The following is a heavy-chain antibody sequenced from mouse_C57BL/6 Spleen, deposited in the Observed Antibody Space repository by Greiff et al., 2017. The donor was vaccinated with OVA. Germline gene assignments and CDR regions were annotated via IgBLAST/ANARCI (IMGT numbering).Heavy chain of an antibody. V-gene: IGHV2-2*01. CDR1: GFSLTSYG. Sequence: VKLVESGPGLVQPSQSLSITCTASGFSLTSYGVHWVRQSPGKGLEWLGVIWRGGSTDNNAAFISRLSISKDNSKSQVFFKMNSLQADEAAIYYSARKVVAPYYYAMDYWGQGTSVTVSS. CDR3: ARKVVAPYYYAMDY. CDR2: IWRGGST. J-gene: IGHJ4*01. D-gene: IGHD1-1*01.